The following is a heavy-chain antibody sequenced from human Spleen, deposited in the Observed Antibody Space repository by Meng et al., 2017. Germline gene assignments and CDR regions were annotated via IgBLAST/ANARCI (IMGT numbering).Heavy chain of an antibody. CDR1: GDSISSGGYY. J-gene: IGHJ5*02. CDR3: VYFWSGYFT. D-gene: IGHD3-3*01. Sequence: QVQLQESGPGLVKPSQTLSLTCTVSGDSISSGGYYWSWIRQHPGKGLEWIGGSDHFGNTIYNPSLKGRLTISVDTSKNQISLRLTSVIAADTAVYYCVYFWSGYFTSGQGTLVTVSS. CDR2: SDHFGNT. V-gene: IGHV4-31*03.